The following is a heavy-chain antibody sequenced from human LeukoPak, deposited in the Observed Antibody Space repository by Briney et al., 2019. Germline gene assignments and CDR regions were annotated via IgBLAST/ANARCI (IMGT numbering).Heavy chain of an antibody. CDR2: IRYDGSNK. CDR1: GFTFNSYG. Sequence: QTGGSLRLSCAASGFTFNSYGMHWVRQAPGKGLEWVAFIRYDGSNKYYADSVKGRFTISRDNSKNTLYLQMNSLRAEDTAVYYCAAPTGGIVGWLVLDFDYWGQGTLVTVSS. CDR3: AAPTGGIVGWLVLDFDY. D-gene: IGHD6-19*01. J-gene: IGHJ4*02. V-gene: IGHV3-30*02.